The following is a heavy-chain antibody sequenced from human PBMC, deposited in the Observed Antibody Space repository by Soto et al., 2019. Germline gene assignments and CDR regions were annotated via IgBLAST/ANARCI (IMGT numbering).Heavy chain of an antibody. CDR3: VRDRLNWFDP. Sequence: TCNVSGASTTIYYWSWIRQSAGKGLEWIGRIYTTGNVNYNPSLRSRVTMSRDSSKNQLSLKLTSVTAADTAVYYCVRDRLNWFDPWGQGVLVTVSS. CDR2: IYTTGNV. CDR1: GASTTIYY. V-gene: IGHV4-4*07. J-gene: IGHJ5*02.